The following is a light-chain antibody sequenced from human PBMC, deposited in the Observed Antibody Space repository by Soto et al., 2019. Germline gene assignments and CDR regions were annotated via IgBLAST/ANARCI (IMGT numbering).Light chain of an antibody. J-gene: IGKJ1*01. Sequence: EVVMTQSPATLSVSPGERATLSCRASQSVSSNLAWYQQKPGQALRLLIYSASTRATGIPARFSGSGSGTEFTLTISSLQSEDFAVYYCQQYNNWPWTFGQGTKVEIK. CDR1: QSVSSN. V-gene: IGKV3-15*01. CDR2: SAS. CDR3: QQYNNWPWT.